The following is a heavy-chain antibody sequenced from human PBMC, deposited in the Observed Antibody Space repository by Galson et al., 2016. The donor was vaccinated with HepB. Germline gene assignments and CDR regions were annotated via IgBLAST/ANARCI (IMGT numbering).Heavy chain of an antibody. Sequence: SLRLSCAASGFTFSAYGMHWVRQAPGRGLEWVAVIWYDGSNQYYADSVKGRFTISRDNSKNTVYLQMNSLRGEDTAVYYCARGRTGAQITLGLDYWGQGTLVTVSS. CDR1: GFTFSAYG. D-gene: IGHD7-27*01. J-gene: IGHJ4*02. CDR2: IWYDGSNQ. V-gene: IGHV3-33*01. CDR3: ARGRTGAQITLGLDY.